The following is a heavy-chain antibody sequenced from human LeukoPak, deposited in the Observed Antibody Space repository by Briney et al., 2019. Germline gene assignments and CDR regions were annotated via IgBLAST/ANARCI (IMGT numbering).Heavy chain of an antibody. Sequence: PSETLSLTCTVSGGSISSYYWSWIRQPPGKGLEWIGYIYYSGSTNYNPSLKSRVTISVDTSKNQFSLKLRSVTAADTAVYYCATRPKFMSTYFDLWGRGTLVTVSS. J-gene: IGHJ2*01. CDR1: GGSISSYY. CDR3: ATRPKFMSTYFDL. V-gene: IGHV4-59*12. D-gene: IGHD5/OR15-5a*01. CDR2: IYYSGST.